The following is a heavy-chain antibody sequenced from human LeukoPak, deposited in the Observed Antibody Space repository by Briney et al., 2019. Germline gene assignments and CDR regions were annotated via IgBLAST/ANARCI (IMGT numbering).Heavy chain of an antibody. D-gene: IGHD3-10*01. V-gene: IGHV3-48*02. CDR2: ISSGSGTI. J-gene: IGHJ6*02. CDR3: ARDITMLRGLLGYYYGMDV. Sequence: GGSLRLSCAASGFTFSTYSMNWVRQAPGKGLEWVAYISSGSGTISYADSVKGRFTSSRDNAKNSLYLQMNSLRDEDTAVYNCARDITMLRGLLGYYYGMDVWGQGTTVTVSS. CDR1: GFTFSTYS.